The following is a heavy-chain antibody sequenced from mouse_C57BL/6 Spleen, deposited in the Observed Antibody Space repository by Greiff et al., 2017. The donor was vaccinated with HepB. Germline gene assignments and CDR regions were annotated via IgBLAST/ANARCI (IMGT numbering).Heavy chain of an antibody. Sequence: VQLQQPGAELVMPGASVKLSCKASGYTFTSYWMHWVKQRPGQGLEWIGEIDPSDSYTNYNQKFKGKSTLTVDKSSSTAYMQLSSLTSEDSAVYYCARSTMVKTDGFAYWGQGTLVTVSA. CDR2: IDPSDSYT. J-gene: IGHJ3*01. D-gene: IGHD2-2*01. CDR1: GYTFTSYW. V-gene: IGHV1-69*01. CDR3: ARSTMVKTDGFAY.